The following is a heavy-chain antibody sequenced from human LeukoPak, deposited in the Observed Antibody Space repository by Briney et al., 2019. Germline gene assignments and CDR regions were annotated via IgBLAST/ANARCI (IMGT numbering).Heavy chain of an antibody. J-gene: IGHJ4*02. Sequence: SVTVSCKASGYTFPSYGISWVRQATGQGLEWMGIINPSGGSTSYAPNFQARITMTRHTSNSTVYMELSSLRSEDTAVYYCARATYYYDSSRTYYFDYWGQGTLVTASS. CDR1: GYTFPSYG. CDR2: INPSGGST. D-gene: IGHD3-22*01. CDR3: ARATYYYDSSRTYYFDY. V-gene: IGHV1-46*01.